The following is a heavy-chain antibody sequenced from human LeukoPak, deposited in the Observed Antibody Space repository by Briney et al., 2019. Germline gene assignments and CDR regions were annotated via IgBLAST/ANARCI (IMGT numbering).Heavy chain of an antibody. CDR1: GFTFTSYY. J-gene: IGHJ4*02. CDR2: ISGDGSNT. CDR3: AKDLEYQLPPDY. V-gene: IGHV3-74*01. D-gene: IGHD2-2*01. Sequence: PGGSLRLSCAASGFTFTSYYMHWVRQAPGKGLVWVSRISGDGSNTIYADSVKGRFTISRGNAKNTVYLQMNSLRAEDTAVYYCAKDLEYQLPPDYWGQGTLVTVSS.